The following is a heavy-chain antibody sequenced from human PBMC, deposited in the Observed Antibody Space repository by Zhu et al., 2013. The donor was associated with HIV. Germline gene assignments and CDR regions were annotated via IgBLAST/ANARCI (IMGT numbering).Heavy chain of an antibody. CDR2: IIPIFGTP. CDR1: GGTFSSYG. Sequence: QARLVQSGAEVKKSGSSVKVSCKASGGTFSSYGFTWVRQAPGQGLEWMGKIIPIFGTPNYAQKFQGRVTITADESTTTAYMELRSLRSEDTAIYYCARVLRDSSWHNWFDPWGQGTLLTVSS. CDR3: ARVLRDSSWHNWFDP. J-gene: IGHJ5*02. D-gene: IGHD2-21*02. V-gene: IGHV1-69*18.